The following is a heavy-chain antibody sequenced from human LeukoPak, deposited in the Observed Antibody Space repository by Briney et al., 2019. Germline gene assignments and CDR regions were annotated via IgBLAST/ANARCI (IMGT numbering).Heavy chain of an antibody. D-gene: IGHD2-21*01. CDR3: ARYCGGDCYGMDV. J-gene: IGHJ6*02. CDR1: EFTFSSYW. V-gene: IGHV3-7*01. CDR2: IKQDGSEK. Sequence: GGSLRLSCTASEFTFSSYWMSWVRQAPGKGLEWVANIKQDGSEKDYVDSVKGRFTISRDNAKNSLYLQMNSLRAEDTAVYYCARYCGGDCYGMDVWGQGTTVTVSS.